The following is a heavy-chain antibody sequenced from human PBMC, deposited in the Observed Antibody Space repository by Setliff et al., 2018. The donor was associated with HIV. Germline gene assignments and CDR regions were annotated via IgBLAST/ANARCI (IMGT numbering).Heavy chain of an antibody. Sequence: PSETLSLTCSVSGAFTTSSLYSWGWFRQSPGKGLEWIGTIFYSGTTTYNPSLKSRITISVDTSKKEFSLNLSSLTAADTAVYYCASSPAWRSDYGLHTFDYWGQGTLVTVSS. CDR3: ASSPAWRSDYGLHTFDY. D-gene: IGHD4-17*01. V-gene: IGHV4-39*07. CDR2: IFYSGTT. CDR1: GAFTTSSLYS. J-gene: IGHJ4*02.